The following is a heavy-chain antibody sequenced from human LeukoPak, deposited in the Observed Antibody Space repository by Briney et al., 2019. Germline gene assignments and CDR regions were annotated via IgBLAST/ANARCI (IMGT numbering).Heavy chain of an antibody. J-gene: IGHJ6*02. D-gene: IGHD2/OR15-2a*01. Sequence: GRSLRLSCAASGFTFSSYGMHWVRQAPGKGLEWVAVIWYDGSNKYYADSVKGRFTISRDNSKNTLYLQMNSLRAGDTAVYYCARRARRITKGYGMDVWGQGTTVTVSS. CDR2: IWYDGSNK. V-gene: IGHV3-33*01. CDR1: GFTFSSYG. CDR3: ARRARRITKGYGMDV.